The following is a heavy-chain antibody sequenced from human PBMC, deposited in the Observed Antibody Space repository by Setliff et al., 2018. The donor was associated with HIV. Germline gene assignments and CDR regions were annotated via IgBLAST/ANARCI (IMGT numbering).Heavy chain of an antibody. J-gene: IGHJ4*02. CDR2: VNRDGGA. V-gene: IGHV4-38-2*01. CDR3: ARSFGNGNSRLGN. D-gene: IGHD2-8*01. Sequence: SETLSLTCAVSGYSISSGYYWGWIRQPPGKGLEWVGQVNRDGGAHYNPSLKSRVTLSLDTSKNQFSLELSSVTAADTAVYYCARSFGNGNSRLGNWGQGTLVTVSS. CDR1: GYSISSGYY.